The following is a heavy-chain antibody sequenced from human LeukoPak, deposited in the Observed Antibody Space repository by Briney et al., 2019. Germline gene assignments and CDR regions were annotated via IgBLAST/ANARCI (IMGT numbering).Heavy chain of an antibody. V-gene: IGHV4-39*01. Sequence: TTSETLSLTCTDSGGSISSSSYYWGWLRQPPGKGLERIGSIYYSGSTYYNPSLKSRVTISVDTSKNQFSLKLSSVTAADTAVYYCARHPAGYRYGYYYGMDVWGQGTTVTVSS. CDR2: IYYSGST. CDR1: GGSISSSSYY. D-gene: IGHD5-18*01. CDR3: ARHPAGYRYGYYYGMDV. J-gene: IGHJ6*02.